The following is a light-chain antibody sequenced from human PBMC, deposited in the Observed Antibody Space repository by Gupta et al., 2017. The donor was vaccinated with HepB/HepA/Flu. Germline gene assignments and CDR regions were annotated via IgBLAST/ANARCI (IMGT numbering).Light chain of an antibody. Sequence: SYVLPQPPSVSVTPGKTARMTCGGNTIGSKSVHWYQQKSGQAPVLVVYDDNVRPSGIPERFSGSNSGNTATLTISRVEAGDEADYYCHVWDSSDVVFGGGTKLTVL. J-gene: IGLJ2*01. V-gene: IGLV3-21*03. CDR2: DDN. CDR1: TIGSKS. CDR3: HVWDSSDVV.